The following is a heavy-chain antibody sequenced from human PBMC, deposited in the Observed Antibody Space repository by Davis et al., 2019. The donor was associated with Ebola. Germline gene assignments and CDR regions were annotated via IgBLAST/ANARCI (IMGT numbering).Heavy chain of an antibody. CDR1: GGSISSYY. Sequence: SETLSLTCTVSGGSISSYYWSWIRQPPGKGLEWIGEINHSGSTNYNPSLKSRVTISVDTSKNQFSLKLSSVTAADTAVYYCARVVFVAGATPTWYFDLWGRGTLVTVSS. CDR2: INHSGST. D-gene: IGHD2-15*01. V-gene: IGHV4-34*01. J-gene: IGHJ2*01. CDR3: ARVVFVAGATPTWYFDL.